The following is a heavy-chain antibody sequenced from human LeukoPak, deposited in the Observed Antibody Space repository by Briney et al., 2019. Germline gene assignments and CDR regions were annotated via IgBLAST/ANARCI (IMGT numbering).Heavy chain of an antibody. D-gene: IGHD3-3*01. CDR1: GYSISSGYY. CDR2: IYHSGST. CDR3: ARAPTGDFWSGYYSPYFDY. J-gene: IGHJ4*02. Sequence: PSETLSLTCTVSGYSISSGYYWGWIRQPPGKGLEWIGSIYHSGSTYYNPSLKSRVTISVDTSKNQFSLKLSSVTAADTAVYYCARAPTGDFWSGYYSPYFDYWGQGTLVTVSS. V-gene: IGHV4-38-2*02.